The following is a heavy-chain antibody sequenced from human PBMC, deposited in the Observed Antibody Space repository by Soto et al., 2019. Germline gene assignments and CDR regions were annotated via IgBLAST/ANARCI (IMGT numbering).Heavy chain of an antibody. CDR3: TYGVGAAALDFDY. V-gene: IGHV4-4*02. J-gene: IGHJ4*02. CDR1: GGSISSSNW. Sequence: QVQLRESGPGVVKPSGTLSLTCAVSGGSISSSNWWNWVRQSPGKGLEWIGEIYHSGTTNYNPSLESHVTNSLDNSMHQFSLNLNSVTAADTAVYYCTYGVGAAALDFDYWGQGTLVTVSS. CDR2: IYHSGTT. D-gene: IGHD6-13*01.